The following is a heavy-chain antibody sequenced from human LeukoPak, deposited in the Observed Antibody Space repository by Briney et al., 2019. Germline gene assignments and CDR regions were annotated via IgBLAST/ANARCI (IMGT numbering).Heavy chain of an antibody. Sequence: SETLSLTCTVSGGSINSYYWSWIRQPPGKGLEWIGYIYYSGSTNYNPSLKSRVTISVDTSKNQFSLKLSSVTAADTAVYYCARPGRPRGGDCYFNYWGQGTLVTVSS. V-gene: IGHV4-59*12. D-gene: IGHD2-21*02. J-gene: IGHJ4*02. CDR1: GGSINSYY. CDR2: IYYSGST. CDR3: ARPGRPRGGDCYFNY.